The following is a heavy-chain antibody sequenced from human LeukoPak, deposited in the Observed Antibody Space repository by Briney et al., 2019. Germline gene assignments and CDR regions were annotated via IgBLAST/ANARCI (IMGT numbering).Heavy chain of an antibody. D-gene: IGHD3-3*01. CDR1: GGSISSYY. CDR2: IYYSGST. J-gene: IGHJ5*02. Sequence: SETLSLTCTVSGGSISSYYWSWIRQPPGKGLEWIGYIYYSGSTNYNPSLKSRVTISVDTSKNQFSLKLSSVTAADTAVYYCARGGPTYYDFWSGYSTCEFDPWGRGTLVTVSS. V-gene: IGHV4-59*01. CDR3: ARGGPTYYDFWSGYSTCEFDP.